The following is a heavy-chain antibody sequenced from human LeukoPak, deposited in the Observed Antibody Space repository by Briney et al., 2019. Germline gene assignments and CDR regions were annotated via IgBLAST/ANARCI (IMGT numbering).Heavy chain of an antibody. CDR3: AKDTAPAYYYYGMDV. CDR1: GFTFDDYA. CDR2: ISWNRGSI. Sequence: GGSLRLSCAASGFTFDDYAMHWVRHAPGKGLEWVSGISWNRGSIGYADSVKGRFTISRDNAKNSLYLQMNSLRAEDTALYYCAKDTAPAYYYYGMDVWGQGTTVTVSS. V-gene: IGHV3-9*01. J-gene: IGHJ6*02.